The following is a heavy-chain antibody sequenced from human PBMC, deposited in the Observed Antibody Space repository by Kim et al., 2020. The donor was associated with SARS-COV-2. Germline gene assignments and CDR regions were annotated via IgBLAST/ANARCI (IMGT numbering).Heavy chain of an antibody. J-gene: IGHJ4*01. CDR3: AHSHRIDY. Sequence: SGPTLVKPTQTLTPTCTFSGFSLSNSGVGVGWIRQPPGNALECPALTFWADDKRYSPSLKSRPTLTKDTSNNQVLLTTTHLSPLDPATSYHAHSHRIDY. CDR2: TFWADDK. V-gene: IGHV2-5*02. CDR1: GFSLSNSGVG.